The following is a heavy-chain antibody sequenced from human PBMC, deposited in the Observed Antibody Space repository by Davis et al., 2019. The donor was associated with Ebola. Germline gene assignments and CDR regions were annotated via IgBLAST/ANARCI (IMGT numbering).Heavy chain of an antibody. Sequence: PGGSLRLSCAASGFTFDDYAMHWVRQAPGKGLEWVSGISWNSGSIGYADSVKGRFTISRDNAKNTLYLQMSSLRAEDTAVYYCARERCSGSVCLRAFDIWGQGTMVTVSS. CDR3: ARERCSGSVCLRAFDI. J-gene: IGHJ3*02. V-gene: IGHV3-9*01. D-gene: IGHD2-15*01. CDR2: ISWNSGSI. CDR1: GFTFDDYA.